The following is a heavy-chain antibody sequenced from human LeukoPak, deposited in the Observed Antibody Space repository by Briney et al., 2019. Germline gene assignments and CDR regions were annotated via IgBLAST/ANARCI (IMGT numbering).Heavy chain of an antibody. CDR2: ISGSGGST. CDR3: ARDGLYGDSGY. D-gene: IGHD4-17*01. J-gene: IGHJ4*02. Sequence: PGGSLRLSCAASGFTFSSYAMSWVRQAPGKGLEWVSAISGSGGSTYYADSVKGRFTISRDNSRNTLYLQMNSLRAEDTAVYYCARDGLYGDSGYWGQGTLVTVSS. V-gene: IGHV3-23*01. CDR1: GFTFSSYA.